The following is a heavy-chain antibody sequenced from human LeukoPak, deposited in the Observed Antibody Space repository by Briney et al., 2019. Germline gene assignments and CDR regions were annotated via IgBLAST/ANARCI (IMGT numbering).Heavy chain of an antibody. CDR3: AISTVTTSYDAFDI. V-gene: IGHV1-2*02. D-gene: IGHD4-17*01. CDR1: GYTFTGYY. CDR2: INPNSGGT. J-gene: IGHJ3*02. Sequence: ASVKVSCKASGYTFTGYYMHWVRQAPGQGLEWMGWINPNSGGTNYAQKFQGRVTMTRDTSISTAYMELSRLRSDDTAAYYCAISTVTTSYDAFDIWGQGTMVTVSS.